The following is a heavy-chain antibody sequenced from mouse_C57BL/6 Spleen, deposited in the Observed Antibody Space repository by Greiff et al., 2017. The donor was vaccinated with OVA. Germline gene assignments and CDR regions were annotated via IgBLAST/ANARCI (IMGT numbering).Heavy chain of an antibody. CDR2: IDPSDSYT. V-gene: IGHV1-69*01. CDR3: ARGGLGPTGTGDYAMDY. J-gene: IGHJ4*01. CDR1: GYTFTSYW. Sequence: QVQLQQPGAELVMPGASVKLSCKASGYTFTSYWMHWVKQRPGQGLEWIGEIDPSDSYTNYNQKFKGKSTLTVDKSSSTAYMQLSSLTSEDSAVYYCARGGLGPTGTGDYAMDYWGQGTSVTVSS. D-gene: IGHD4-1*02.